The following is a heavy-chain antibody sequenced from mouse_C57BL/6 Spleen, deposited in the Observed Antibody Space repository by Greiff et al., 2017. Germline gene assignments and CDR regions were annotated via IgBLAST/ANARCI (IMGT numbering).Heavy chain of an antibody. V-gene: IGHV1-69*01. J-gene: IGHJ4*01. CDR2: IDPSDSYT. D-gene: IGHD1-1*02. CDR1: GYTFTSYW. CDR3: ARDYGRIYYAMEY. Sequence: VQLQQPGAELVMPGASVKLSCKASGYTFTSYWMHWVKQRPGQGLEWIGEIDPSDSYTNYNQKFKGKSTLTVDKSSSTAYMQLSSLTSEDSAVYYCARDYGRIYYAMEYWGQGTSVTVSS.